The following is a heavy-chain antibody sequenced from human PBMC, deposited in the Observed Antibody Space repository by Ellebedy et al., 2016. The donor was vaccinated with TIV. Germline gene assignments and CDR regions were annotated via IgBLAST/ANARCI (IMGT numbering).Heavy chain of an antibody. CDR2: MNPNSGNT. CDR1: GYTFTSYD. D-gene: IGHD2-15*01. Sequence: ASVKVSXXASGYTFTSYDINWVRQATGQGLEWMGWMNPNSGNTGYAQKFQGRVTMTRNTSISTAYMELSSLRSEDTAVYYCARGPSFRVPAVTEDLAIYGMDVWGQGTTVTVSS. V-gene: IGHV1-8*01. J-gene: IGHJ6*02. CDR3: ARGPSFRVPAVTEDLAIYGMDV.